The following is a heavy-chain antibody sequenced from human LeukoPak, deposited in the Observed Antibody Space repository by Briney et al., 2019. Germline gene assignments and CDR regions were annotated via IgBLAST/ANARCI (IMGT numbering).Heavy chain of an antibody. V-gene: IGHV1-69*05. CDR1: GGTFSSYA. Sequence: SVKVSCKTSGGTFSSYAINWVRQAPGQGLEWMGWFIYIYGSAVYAEKFQGSVTITTDESSSTVYMELSSLRFEDTAVYYCASSAHYYDSNGPADYWGQGTRVTVSS. CDR2: FIYIYGSA. J-gene: IGHJ4*02. CDR3: ASSAHYYDSNGPADY. D-gene: IGHD3-22*01.